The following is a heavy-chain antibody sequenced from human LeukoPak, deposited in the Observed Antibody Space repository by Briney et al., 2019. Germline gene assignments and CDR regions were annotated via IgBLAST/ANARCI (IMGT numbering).Heavy chain of an antibody. D-gene: IGHD3-10*01. Sequence: SETLSLTCTVSGDFISTYYWSWIRQPPGKGLEWIGYVYYTGSTNYNPSLKGRVTISVDTSKNQFSLKLSSVTAADTAVYYCARHYGSGRDNWFDPWGQGTLVTVSS. J-gene: IGHJ5*02. CDR3: ARHYGSGRDNWFDP. V-gene: IGHV4-59*08. CDR1: GDFISTYY. CDR2: VYYTGST.